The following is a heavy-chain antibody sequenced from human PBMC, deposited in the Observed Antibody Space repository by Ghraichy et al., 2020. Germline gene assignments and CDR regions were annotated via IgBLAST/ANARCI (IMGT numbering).Heavy chain of an antibody. Sequence: GGSLRLSCTASGFIFSNFGMHWVRQAPGKGLEWVSFMRSDGTTRYYADSVKGRSTISRDTAKNTLYLQMNSLTAEDTGVYYCAKDRGWYVPHADYWGQGPLGAVSS. CDR3: AKDRGWYVPHADY. CDR1: GFIFSNFG. D-gene: IGHD2-15*01. J-gene: IGHJ4*02. V-gene: IGHV3-30*02. CDR2: MRSDGTTR.